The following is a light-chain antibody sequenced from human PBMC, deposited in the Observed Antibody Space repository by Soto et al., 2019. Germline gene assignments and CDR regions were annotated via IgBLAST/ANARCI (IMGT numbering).Light chain of an antibody. CDR1: SSDVGGYNY. J-gene: IGLJ1*01. V-gene: IGLV2-14*01. CDR3: SSYTSSRTYV. CDR2: DVS. Sequence: QSALTQPASVSGSPGQLITISCTGTSSDVGGYNYVSWYQQHPGKAPKLIIYDVSNRPSGVSNRFSGSKSGNTASLTISGLQAEDEADYYCSSYTSSRTYVFGTGTKLTVL.